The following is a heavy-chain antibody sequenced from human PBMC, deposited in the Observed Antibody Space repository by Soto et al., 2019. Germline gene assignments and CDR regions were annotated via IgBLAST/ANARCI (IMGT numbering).Heavy chain of an antibody. Sequence: EVQLVESGGGLVQPGGSLRLSCAASGFTVSSNYMSWVRQAPGKGLEWVSIIYSGGSTYYADSVKGRFTISRDNSKNTRYLQMNSLRAEDTAVYYCARRSSSFYYGMDVWGQGTTVTVSS. V-gene: IGHV3-66*01. J-gene: IGHJ6*02. CDR3: ARRSSSFYYGMDV. CDR1: GFTVSSNY. D-gene: IGHD6-13*01. CDR2: IYSGGST.